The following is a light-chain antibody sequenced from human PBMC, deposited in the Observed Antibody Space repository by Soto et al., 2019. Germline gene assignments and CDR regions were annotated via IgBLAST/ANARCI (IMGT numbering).Light chain of an antibody. CDR1: QSVSSNY. CDR3: QQYGGPPWT. V-gene: IGKV3-20*01. CDR2: GAS. J-gene: IGKJ1*01. Sequence: EIVFTQSPGPLSLSPGERAPLSCRASQSVSSNYLAWYQQKPGRAPRLLIYGASSRATGIPDRFSGSGSGTDFTLTISRLEPEDFAVYYCQQYGGPPWTFGQGTKVDIK.